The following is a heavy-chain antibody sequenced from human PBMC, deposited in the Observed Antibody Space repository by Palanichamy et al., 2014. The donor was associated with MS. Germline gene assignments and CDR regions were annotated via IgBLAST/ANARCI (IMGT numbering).Heavy chain of an antibody. V-gene: IGHV4-39*07. CDR2: IHSSGST. J-gene: IGHJ4*02. CDR1: GGSIISSSHF. CDR3: ARDGAMAFYFDY. D-gene: IGHD5-18*01. Sequence: QQQLQESGPGLAKPSETLSLTCSVSGGSIISSSHFCGWIRQSPGKGLEWIGSIHSSGSTYYNPSLKSRVTISVDTSKNQFSLKLRSVTAADTAVYYCARDGAMAFYFDYWGQGTLVTVSS.